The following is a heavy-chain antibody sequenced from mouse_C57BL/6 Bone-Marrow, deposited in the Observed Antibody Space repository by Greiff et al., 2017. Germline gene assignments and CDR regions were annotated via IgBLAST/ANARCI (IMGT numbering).Heavy chain of an antibody. CDR2: FHPYNDDT. D-gene: IGHD1-1*02. V-gene: IGHV1-47*01. CDR1: GYTFTTYP. CDR3: ERGGNYGWYYFDY. J-gene: IGHJ2*01. Sequence: VQLQQSGAELVKPGASVKMSCKASGYTFTTYPIEWMKQNHGKSLEWIGNFHPYNDDTKYNEKFKGKATLTVDKSSSTVYLELSRLTSDDSDVNVCERGGNYGWYYFDYWGQGTTLTVSS.